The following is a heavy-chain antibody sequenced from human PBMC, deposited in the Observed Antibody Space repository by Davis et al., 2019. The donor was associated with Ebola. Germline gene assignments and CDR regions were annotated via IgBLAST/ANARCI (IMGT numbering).Heavy chain of an antibody. CDR3: ARTTGVRYFDY. D-gene: IGHD1-1*01. J-gene: IGHJ4*02. Sequence: SETLSLTCAVSGGSISSSNWWSWVRQPPGKGLEWIGEIFHSGSTYYNPSLKSRFTISVDKSKNQFSLKLTSMTAADTAVYYCARTTGVRYFDYWGQGSLVTVSS. V-gene: IGHV4-4*02. CDR2: IFHSGST. CDR1: GGSISSSNW.